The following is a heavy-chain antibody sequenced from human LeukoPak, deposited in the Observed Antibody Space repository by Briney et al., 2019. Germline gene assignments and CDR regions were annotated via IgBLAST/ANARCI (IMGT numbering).Heavy chain of an antibody. J-gene: IGHJ4*02. D-gene: IGHD6-13*01. V-gene: IGHV3-33*08. Sequence: HPGGSLRLSCAASGFAFSSYAMSWVRQAPGKGLEWVAVIWYDGSNKYYADSVKGRFTISRDNSKNTLYLQMNSLRAEDTAVYYCARAAAAGTDYFDYWGQGTLVTVSS. CDR2: IWYDGSNK. CDR1: GFAFSSYA. CDR3: ARAAAAGTDYFDY.